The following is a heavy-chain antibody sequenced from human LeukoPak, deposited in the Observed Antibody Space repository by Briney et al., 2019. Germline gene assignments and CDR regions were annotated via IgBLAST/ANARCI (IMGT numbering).Heavy chain of an antibody. J-gene: IGHJ5*02. D-gene: IGHD4-17*01. CDR2: INPNSGGT. CDR3: ARGASGVYTVTTSWFDP. V-gene: IGHV1-2*02. Sequence: ASLKLSCKASGYTFTGYYMHWVRQAPGQGLEWMGWINPNSGGTNYAQKFQGRVTMTRDTSISTAYMELSRLRSDDTAVYYCARGASGVYTVTTSWFDPWGQGTLVTVSS. CDR1: GYTFTGYY.